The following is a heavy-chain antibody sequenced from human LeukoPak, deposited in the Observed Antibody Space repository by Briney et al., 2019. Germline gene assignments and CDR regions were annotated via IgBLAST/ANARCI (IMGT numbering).Heavy chain of an antibody. Sequence: SETLSLTCTASGGSISSYYWSWIRLPPGKGLEWIGYISKSGSTNYRPSRKSQVTIFGDTSKNQFFLKLGTVTAADTAVYYCARSRYVNSFYVFDIWGQGALVTVSS. V-gene: IGHV4-59*01. CDR2: ISKSGST. D-gene: IGHD3-9*01. J-gene: IGHJ3*02. CDR3: ARSRYVNSFYVFDI. CDR1: GGSISSYY.